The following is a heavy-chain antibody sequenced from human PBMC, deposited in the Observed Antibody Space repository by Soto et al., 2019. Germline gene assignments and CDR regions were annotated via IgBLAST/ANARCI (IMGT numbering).Heavy chain of an antibody. Sequence: GGSLRLSCVVSGFTFSSYAMSWVRQAPWKGLEWVSSISGSGGNIYYADSVKGRFTISRDNSKNRLHLQMNSLRAEDTAVYYCAKPASGWYPKLMNGMDVWGQGTTVTVSS. J-gene: IGHJ6*01. CDR2: ISGSGGNI. D-gene: IGHD6-19*01. CDR3: AKPASGWYPKLMNGMDV. V-gene: IGHV3-23*01. CDR1: GFTFSSYA.